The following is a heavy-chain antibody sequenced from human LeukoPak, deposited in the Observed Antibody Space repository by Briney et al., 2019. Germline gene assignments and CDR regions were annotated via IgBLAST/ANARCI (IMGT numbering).Heavy chain of an antibody. V-gene: IGHV1-69*01. J-gene: IGHJ6*02. CDR2: IIPIFGTA. CDR1: GGTFSSYA. CDR3: ARDWRIQLERPTVYYYGMDV. D-gene: IGHD1-1*01. Sequence: SVKVSCKASGGTFSSYAISWVRQAPGQGLEWMGGIIPIFGTANYAQKFQGRVTITADESTSTAYMELSSLRSEDTAVYYCARDWRIQLERPTVYYYGMDVSGQGTTVTVSS.